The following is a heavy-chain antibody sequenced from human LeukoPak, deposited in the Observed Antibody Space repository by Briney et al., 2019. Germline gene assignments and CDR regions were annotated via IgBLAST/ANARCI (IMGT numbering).Heavy chain of an antibody. Sequence: GGSLRLSCAASGFSFSAYALTWVRQAPGKGLEWVSSISGRDDRTYYADSAKGRFTISRDNSKNTLYLQMNSLRAEDTALYYCAKVAYDSYGLYYHDYFDCWGQGTLVTVSS. CDR2: ISGRDDRT. CDR1: GFSFSAYA. D-gene: IGHD3-22*01. CDR3: AKVAYDSYGLYYHDYFDC. J-gene: IGHJ4*02. V-gene: IGHV3-23*01.